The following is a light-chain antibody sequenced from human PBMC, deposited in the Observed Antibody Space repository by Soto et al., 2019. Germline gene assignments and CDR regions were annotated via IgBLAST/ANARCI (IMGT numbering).Light chain of an antibody. CDR2: KVS. V-gene: IGKV2-30*02. Sequence: DVVMTQSPLSLPVTLGQPACISCRSSQSLVHSDGNTYLSWFQQRPGQSPRRLIYKVSKRDSGVPDRFSGSGSGTDFTLKISRVEAEDVGIYYCMQGTHSYTFGQGTRLDTK. J-gene: IGKJ2*01. CDR3: MQGTHSYT. CDR1: QSLVHSDGNTY.